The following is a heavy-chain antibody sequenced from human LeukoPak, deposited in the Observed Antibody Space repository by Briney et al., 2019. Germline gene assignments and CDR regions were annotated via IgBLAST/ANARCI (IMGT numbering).Heavy chain of an antibody. CDR1: RGSSTNYY. Sequence: PSETLTLTCSVPRGSSTNYYWSWIRQPAGKGLEWIGRIYIAGNTYYNPFLESRVTMSADPSNNHFSLTLSSVPAADTAVYYCARDAGWFGEFFYYMQVWGEGTAVIVSS. CDR3: ARDAGWFGEFFYYMQV. CDR2: IYIAGNT. V-gene: IGHV4-4*07. D-gene: IGHD3-10*01. J-gene: IGHJ6*03.